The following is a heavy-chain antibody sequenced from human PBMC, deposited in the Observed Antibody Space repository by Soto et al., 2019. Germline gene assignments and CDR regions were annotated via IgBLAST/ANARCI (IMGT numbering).Heavy chain of an antibody. CDR3: AKDPRLPRRSSGWPTTGY. Sequence: GGSLRLSCAASGFTFSSYAMSWVRQAPGKGLEWVSAISGSGGSTYYADSVKGRFTISRDNSKNTLYLQMNSLRAEDTAVYYCAKDPRLPRRSSGWPTTGYWGQGTLVTVSS. J-gene: IGHJ4*02. CDR1: GFTFSSYA. D-gene: IGHD6-19*01. V-gene: IGHV3-23*01. CDR2: ISGSGGST.